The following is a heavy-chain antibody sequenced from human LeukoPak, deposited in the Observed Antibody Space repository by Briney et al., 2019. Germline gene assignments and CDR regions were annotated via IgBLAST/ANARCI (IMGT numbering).Heavy chain of an antibody. V-gene: IGHV3-74*03. D-gene: IGHD2-8*01. Sequence: GGSLLLSCIASGFTFSSDRMHWVRQVPGKGLVWVSRIETDGTGAVYADAVEGRFTISRDNAKNMLYLQMNSLRAEDTAVYYCVRGGFNGNWGQGTLVTVSS. J-gene: IGHJ4*02. CDR3: VRGGFNGN. CDR2: IETDGTGA. CDR1: GFTFSSDR.